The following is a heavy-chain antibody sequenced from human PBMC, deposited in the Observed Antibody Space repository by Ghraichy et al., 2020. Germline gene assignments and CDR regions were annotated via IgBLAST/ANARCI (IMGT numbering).Heavy chain of an antibody. Sequence: SETLSLTCAVYGGSFSGYYWSWIRQPPGKGLEWIGEINHSGSAYYNPSLKSRVTISVDTSKNQFSLKLSSVTAADTAVYYCARADEYQLLSGGWGQGTLVTVSS. CDR1: GGSFSGYY. CDR3: ARADEYQLLSGG. D-gene: IGHD2-2*01. V-gene: IGHV4-34*01. CDR2: INHSGSA. J-gene: IGHJ4*02.